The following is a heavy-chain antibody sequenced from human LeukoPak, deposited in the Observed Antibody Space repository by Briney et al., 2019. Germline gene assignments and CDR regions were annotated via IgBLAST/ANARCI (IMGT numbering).Heavy chain of an antibody. CDR2: ISGSGDST. V-gene: IGHV3-23*01. J-gene: IGHJ4*02. CDR1: GFTFSSYA. Sequence: GGSLRLSCAASGFTFSSYAMRWVRQAPGKGLEWVSAISGSGDSTYYADSVKGRFTISRDNSKNTLYLQMNSLRAEDTAVYYCAKEGDSSSWYDLYDYWGQGTLVTVSS. D-gene: IGHD6-13*01. CDR3: AKEGDSSSWYDLYDY.